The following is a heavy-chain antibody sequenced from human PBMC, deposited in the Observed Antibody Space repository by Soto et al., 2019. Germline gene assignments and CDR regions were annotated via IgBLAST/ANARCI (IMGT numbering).Heavy chain of an antibody. Sequence: QVQLVQSGAEVKKPGASVKVSCKASGYTFTSYGISWVRQAPGQGLEWMGWISAHNGNTNYAQKLQGRVTMTTDTTRRTAYMGVRSLRSDDTAVYYCAREGGPSTYSSSPVDYWGQGTLVTVSS. J-gene: IGHJ4*02. CDR2: ISAHNGNT. V-gene: IGHV1-18*04. D-gene: IGHD6-6*01. CDR3: AREGGPSTYSSSPVDY. CDR1: GYTFTSYG.